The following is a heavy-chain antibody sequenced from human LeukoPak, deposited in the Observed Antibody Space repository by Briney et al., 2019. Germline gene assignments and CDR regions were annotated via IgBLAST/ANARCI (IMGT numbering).Heavy chain of an antibody. V-gene: IGHV3-30*04. CDR2: ISYDGSNK. CDR1: GFTFSSYA. D-gene: IGHD1-14*01. J-gene: IGHJ6*02. CDR3: ARVRRKIWQYYYYYYGMDV. Sequence: PGRSLRLSCAASGFTFSSYAMHWVRQAPGKGLEGVAVISYDGSNKYYADSVKGRFTISRDNSKNTLYLQMNSLRAEDTAVYYCARVRRKIWQYYYYYYGMDVWGQGTTVTVSS.